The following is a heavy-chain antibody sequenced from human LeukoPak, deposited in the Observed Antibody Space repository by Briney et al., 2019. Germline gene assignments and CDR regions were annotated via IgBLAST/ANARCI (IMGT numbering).Heavy chain of an antibody. J-gene: IGHJ6*03. CDR1: GFTFSNYY. V-gene: IGHV3-11*01. CDR2: IKGNGATT. Sequence: GGSLRLSCEASGFTFSNYYMSWIRQAPGKGLEWVSHIKGNGATTYYADSVRCRFTISRDNAKNSLFLQMNSLRVDDTATYYCARAGEMRYMDVWGKGTAVAVS. CDR3: ARAGEMRYMDV. D-gene: IGHD5-24*01.